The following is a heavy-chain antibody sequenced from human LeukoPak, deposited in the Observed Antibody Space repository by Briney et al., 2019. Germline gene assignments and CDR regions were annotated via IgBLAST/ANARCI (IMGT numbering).Heavy chain of an antibody. CDR3: ARGEVSASLYYFDF. J-gene: IGHJ4*02. V-gene: IGHV1-18*04. D-gene: IGHD5/OR15-5a*01. CDR2: VSGYTGNT. CDR1: GYSFTSHY. Sequence: ASVKVSCKALGYSFTSHYIHWVRQAPGQGLEWMGWVSGYTGNTNYAERFQGRVTMTTDTSTSTVYMELTSLRSDDTAVYYCARGEVSASLYYFDFWGQGTLVTVS.